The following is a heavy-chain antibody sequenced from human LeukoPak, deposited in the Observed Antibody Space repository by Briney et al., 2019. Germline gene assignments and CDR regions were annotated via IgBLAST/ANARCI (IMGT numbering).Heavy chain of an antibody. Sequence: ASVKVSCKASGYTFTSYGISWVRQAPGQGLEWMGIINPSGGSTSYAQKFQGRVTMTRDTSTSTAYMELRSLRSDDTAVYYCARGSGSYSLAFDIWGQGTMVTVSS. CDR2: INPSGGST. D-gene: IGHD1-26*01. CDR1: GYTFTSYG. J-gene: IGHJ3*02. CDR3: ARGSGSYSLAFDI. V-gene: IGHV1-46*01.